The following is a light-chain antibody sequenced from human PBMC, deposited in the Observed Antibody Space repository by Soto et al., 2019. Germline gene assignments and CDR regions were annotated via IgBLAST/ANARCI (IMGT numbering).Light chain of an antibody. J-gene: IGKJ5*01. V-gene: IGKV3D-20*01. CDR2: DVP. CDR3: QHYGTSPEVT. Sequence: IVWTHSPATFSFSPGKMATLSFGASQNISSYLIWYQQKPCQSPRLLIYDVPNRATGIPARFSGSGSGTDFTLTISRVEPEDFAVYYCQHYGTSPEVTFGQGTRLE. CDR1: QNISSY.